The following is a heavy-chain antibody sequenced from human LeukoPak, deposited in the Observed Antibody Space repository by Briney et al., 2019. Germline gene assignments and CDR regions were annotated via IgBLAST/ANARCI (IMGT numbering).Heavy chain of an antibody. D-gene: IGHD2-2*01. CDR3: ASGQGYCSSTSCYALGY. CDR1: GGTFSSYA. J-gene: IGHJ4*02. V-gene: IGHV1-69*06. Sequence: SVKVSCKASGGTFSSYAISWVRQAPGRGLEWMGGIIPIFGTANYAQKFQGRVTITADKSTSTAYMELSSLRSEDTAVYYCASGQGYCSSTSCYALGYWGQGTLVTVSS. CDR2: IIPIFGTA.